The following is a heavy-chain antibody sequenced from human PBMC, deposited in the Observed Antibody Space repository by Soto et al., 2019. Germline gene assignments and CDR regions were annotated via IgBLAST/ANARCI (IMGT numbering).Heavy chain of an antibody. CDR2: IYYSGST. V-gene: IGHV4-61*05. Sequence: PSETLSLTCTVSGGSISSSSYYWGWIRQPPGKGLEWIGYIYYSGSTNYNPSLKSRVTISVDTSKNQFSLKLSSVTAADTAVYYCARVVRMQQWLVTNWFDPWGQGTLVTVSS. CDR1: GGSISSSSYY. CDR3: ARVVRMQQWLVTNWFDP. D-gene: IGHD6-19*01. J-gene: IGHJ5*02.